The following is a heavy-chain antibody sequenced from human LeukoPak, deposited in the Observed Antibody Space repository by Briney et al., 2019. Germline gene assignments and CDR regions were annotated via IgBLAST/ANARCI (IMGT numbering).Heavy chain of an antibody. V-gene: IGHV4-59*01. J-gene: IGHJ4*02. D-gene: IGHD1-26*01. CDR3: ARERRGSSYLPIEY. CDR2: IYYSGST. CDR1: GDSISTYY. Sequence: PSETLSLTCTVSGDSISTYYWSWIRQPPGRGLEWIGFIYYSGSTNYNPSLKSRVTMSVDTSKNQFSLKLSSVTAADTALYYCARERRGSSYLPIEYWGQGTLVTVSS.